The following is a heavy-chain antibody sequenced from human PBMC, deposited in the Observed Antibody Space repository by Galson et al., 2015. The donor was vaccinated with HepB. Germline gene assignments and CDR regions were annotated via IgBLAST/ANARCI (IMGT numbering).Heavy chain of an antibody. D-gene: IGHD1-26*01. CDR3: ARDQKGEFDY. CDR2: IYYSGST. CDR1: GGSVSSGSHY. V-gene: IGHV4-61*01. Sequence: SETLSLTCTVSGGSVSSGSHYWSWIRQPPGKGLEWIGYIYYSGSTNYNPSLKSRVTISVDTSKNQFSLKLSSVTAADTAVYYCARDQKGEFDYWGQGTLVTVSS. J-gene: IGHJ4*02.